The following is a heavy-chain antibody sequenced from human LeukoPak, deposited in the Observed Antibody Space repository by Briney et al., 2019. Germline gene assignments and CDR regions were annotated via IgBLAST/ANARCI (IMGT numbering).Heavy chain of an antibody. Sequence: GGSLRLSCAASGSTFSSYSMNWVRQAPGKGLEWVSYISSSSSTIYYADSVKGRFTISRDNTKNSLYLQMNSLRAEDTAVYYCARGWSGTNFDYWGQGTLVTVSS. CDR2: ISSSSSTI. V-gene: IGHV3-48*04. D-gene: IGHD3-3*01. J-gene: IGHJ4*02. CDR3: ARGWSGTNFDY. CDR1: GSTFSSYS.